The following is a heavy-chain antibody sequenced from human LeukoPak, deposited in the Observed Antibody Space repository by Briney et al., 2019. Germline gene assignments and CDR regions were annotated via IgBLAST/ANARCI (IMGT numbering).Heavy chain of an antibody. CDR2: INAGIANT. CDR1: GYTFTNYA. V-gene: IGHV1-3*01. D-gene: IGHD3-9*01. Sequence: GASVKVSCKASGYTFTNYAIHWVRQAPGQRLEWMGWINAGIANTKYSQKFQDRVAITRDTSASTAYTELRSLRSDDTAVYYCARDPYDFLTGHYSGSGGDYWGQGTLVTVSS. CDR3: ARDPYDFLTGHYSGSGGDY. J-gene: IGHJ4*02.